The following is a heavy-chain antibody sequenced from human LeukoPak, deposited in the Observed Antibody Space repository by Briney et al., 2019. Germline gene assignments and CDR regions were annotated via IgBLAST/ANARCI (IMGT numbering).Heavy chain of an antibody. V-gene: IGHV3-21*01. CDR1: GFTFSSYG. Sequence: PGGSLRLSCAASGFTFSSYGMHWARQAPGKGLEWVSSISSSSSYIYYADSVKGRFTISRDNAKNSLYLQMNSLRAEDTAVYYCAREVAAAVFKGDYWGQGTLVTVSS. J-gene: IGHJ4*02. CDR3: AREVAAAVFKGDY. D-gene: IGHD6-13*01. CDR2: ISSSSSYI.